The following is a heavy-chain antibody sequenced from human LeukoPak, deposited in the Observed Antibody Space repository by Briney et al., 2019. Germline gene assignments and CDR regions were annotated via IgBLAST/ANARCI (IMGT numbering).Heavy chain of an antibody. CDR3: ARVPRSYYYYYYMDV. CDR2: IYTSGST. CDR1: GGSISSYY. V-gene: IGHV4-4*07. Sequence: SETLSLTCTVSGGSISSYYWSWIRQPAGKGLEWIGRIYTSGSTNYNPSLKSRVTMSVDTSKNQFSLKLSSVTAADTAVYYCARVPRSYYYYYYMDVWGKGTTVTVSS. J-gene: IGHJ6*03.